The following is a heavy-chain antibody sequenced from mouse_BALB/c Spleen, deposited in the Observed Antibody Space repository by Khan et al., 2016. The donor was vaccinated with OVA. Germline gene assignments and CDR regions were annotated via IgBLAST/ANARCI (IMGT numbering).Heavy chain of an antibody. J-gene: IGHJ3*01. V-gene: IGHV1-12*01. Sequence: QVQLQQPGAELVKPGASVKMSCKASGYTFTSYNMHRVKQTPGQGLEWIGAIYPGNGDTSYNQKFKGKATLTADKSSSTAYMQLSSLTSEDSAVYYCARGEDYYGSRGAWFAYWGQGTLVTVSA. CDR3: ARGEDYYGSRGAWFAY. CDR1: GYTFTSYN. D-gene: IGHD1-1*01. CDR2: IYPGNGDT.